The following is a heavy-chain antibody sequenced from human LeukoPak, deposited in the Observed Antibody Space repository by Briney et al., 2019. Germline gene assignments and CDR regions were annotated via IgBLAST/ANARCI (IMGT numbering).Heavy chain of an antibody. J-gene: IGHJ4*02. D-gene: IGHD2-15*01. Sequence: GGSLRLSCSASGFTFSSYGMHWVRQAPGKGLEWLAVISSDGSHKFYGDSVTGRFTISRDNSKNTLYLQMNSLRPEDTAVYYCAKDPGHCSGGSCYSILDYWGQGTLVTVSS. CDR2: ISSDGSHK. CDR3: AKDPGHCSGGSCYSILDY. CDR1: GFTFSSYG. V-gene: IGHV3-30*18.